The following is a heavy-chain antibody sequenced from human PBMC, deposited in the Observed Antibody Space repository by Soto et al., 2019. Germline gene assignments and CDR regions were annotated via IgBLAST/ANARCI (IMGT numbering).Heavy chain of an antibody. CDR1: GYTFTSYD. V-gene: IGHV1-8*01. D-gene: IGHD6-13*01. CDR2: MNPNSGNT. CDR3: ASTYSSSWYALYYYGMDA. Sequence: ASVKVSCKASGYTFTSYDINWVRQATGQGLEWMGWMNPNSGNTGYAQKFQGRVTMTRNTSISTAYMELSSLRSEDTAVYYCASTYSSSWYALYYYGMDAWGQGTTVTVSS. J-gene: IGHJ6*02.